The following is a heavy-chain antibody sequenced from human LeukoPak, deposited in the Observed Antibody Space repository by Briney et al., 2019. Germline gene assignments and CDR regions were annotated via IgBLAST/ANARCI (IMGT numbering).Heavy chain of an antibody. Sequence: SETLSLTCTVSGGSISSYYWSWIRQPPGKGLEWIGYIYYSGSTNYNPSLKSRVTISVDTSKNQFSLKLSSVTAADTAVYYCARHEYSYGYQYYFDYWGQGTLVIVSS. J-gene: IGHJ4*02. CDR1: GGSISSYY. V-gene: IGHV4-59*08. CDR2: IYYSGST. D-gene: IGHD5-18*01. CDR3: ARHEYSYGYQYYFDY.